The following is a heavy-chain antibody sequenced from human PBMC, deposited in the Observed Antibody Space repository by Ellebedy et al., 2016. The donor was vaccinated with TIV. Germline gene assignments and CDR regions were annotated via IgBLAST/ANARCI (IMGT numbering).Heavy chain of an antibody. CDR1: GLTFSDNA. V-gene: IGHV3-23*01. Sequence: GESLNISCAASGLTFSDNAMSWVRQAPGKVLAWVSSISDSGSSTYYADSVKGRFTISRDNSKNTLYRRMDSLRVEDTAIYYCADDPRGVGPAFDIWGQGTMVTVSS. D-gene: IGHD3-10*01. J-gene: IGHJ3*02. CDR3: ADDPRGVGPAFDI. CDR2: ISDSGSST.